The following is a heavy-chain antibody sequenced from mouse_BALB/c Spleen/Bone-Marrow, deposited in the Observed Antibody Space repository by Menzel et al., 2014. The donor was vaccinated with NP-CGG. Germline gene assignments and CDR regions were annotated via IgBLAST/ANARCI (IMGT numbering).Heavy chain of an antibody. CDR2: IDPANGNT. D-gene: IGHD1-1*01. Sequence: VQLQQSGAELVKPGASVKLSCTAPGFNIKDTYMHWVKQRPEQGLEWIGRIDPANGNTKYDPRFQGKATITADTSSNTPYLQLSSLTSEDTAVYYCARSYYAMDYWGQGTSVTVSS. V-gene: IGHV14-3*02. CDR1: GFNIKDTY. CDR3: ARSYYAMDY. J-gene: IGHJ4*01.